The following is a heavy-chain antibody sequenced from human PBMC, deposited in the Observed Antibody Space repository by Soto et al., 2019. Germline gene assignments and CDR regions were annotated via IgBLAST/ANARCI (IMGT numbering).Heavy chain of an antibody. CDR3: AHGALWFGELSSFHYFDY. V-gene: IGHV2-5*02. Sequence: QITLKESGPTLVKPTQTLTLTCTFSGFSLSTSGVGVGWIRQPPGKALEWLALIYWDDDKRYSPSLKSRLTIIKDTSKNQVVLTMTNMDPVDTATYYCAHGALWFGELSSFHYFDYWGQGTLVTVSS. D-gene: IGHD3-10*01. CDR1: GFSLSTSGVG. J-gene: IGHJ4*02. CDR2: IYWDDDK.